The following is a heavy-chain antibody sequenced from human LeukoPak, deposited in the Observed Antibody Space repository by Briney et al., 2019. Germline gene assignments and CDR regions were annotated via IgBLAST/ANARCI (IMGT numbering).Heavy chain of an antibody. D-gene: IGHD3-22*01. J-gene: IGHJ3*02. CDR3: ARHRRPRYYDSSGYHDAFDI. V-gene: IGHV4-34*01. Sequence: SETLSLTCAVYGGSFSGYYWSWIRQPPGKGLEWIGEINHSGSSNYNPSLKSRVTISVDTSKNQFSLKLSSVTAADTAVYYCARHRRPRYYDSSGYHDAFDIWGQGTMVTVSS. CDR1: GGSFSGYY. CDR2: INHSGSS.